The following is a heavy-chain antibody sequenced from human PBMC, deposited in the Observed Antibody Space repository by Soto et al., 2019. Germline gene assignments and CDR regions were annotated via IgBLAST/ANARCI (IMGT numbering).Heavy chain of an antibody. J-gene: IGHJ6*02. V-gene: IGHV1-69*13. CDR3: ARGSITIFGVVTCYYYYGMDV. Sequence: GASVKVSCKASGGTFSSYAISWARQAPGQGLEWMGGIIPIFGTANYAQKFQGRVTITADESTSTAHMELSSLRSEDTAVYYCARGSITIFGVVTCYYYYGMDVWGQGTTVTVSS. CDR1: GGTFSSYA. D-gene: IGHD3-3*01. CDR2: IIPIFGTA.